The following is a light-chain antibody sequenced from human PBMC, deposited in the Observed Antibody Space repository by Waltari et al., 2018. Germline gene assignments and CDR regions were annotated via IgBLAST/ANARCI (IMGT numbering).Light chain of an antibody. J-gene: IGKJ1*01. Sequence: EIVMTQSPATLSVSPGERATLPCRASQSVSSNLAWYQQKPGQAPRLLMYGASTRATGIPARFSGSGSGTEFTLIISSLQSEDFAVYYCQQYNNWPQWTFGQGTKVEIK. CDR3: QQYNNWPQWT. CDR2: GAS. CDR1: QSVSSN. V-gene: IGKV3-15*01.